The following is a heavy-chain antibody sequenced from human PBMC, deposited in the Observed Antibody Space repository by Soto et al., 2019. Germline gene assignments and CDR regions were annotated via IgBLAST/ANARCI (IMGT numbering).Heavy chain of an antibody. CDR1: GGSISSGDYY. D-gene: IGHD3-16*01. Sequence: PSETLSLTCTVSGGSISSGDYYWSWIRQPPGKGLEWIGYIYYSGSTNYNPSLKSRVTISVDTSKNQFSLKLSSVTAADTAVYYCARQWSDYVCDYWGQGTLVTVSS. CDR2: IYYSGST. J-gene: IGHJ4*02. CDR3: ARQWSDYVCDY. V-gene: IGHV4-30-4*01.